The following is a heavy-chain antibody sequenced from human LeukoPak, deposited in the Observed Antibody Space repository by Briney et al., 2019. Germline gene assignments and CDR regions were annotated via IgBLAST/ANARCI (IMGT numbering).Heavy chain of an antibody. CDR2: ISNDGSKQ. CDR3: ARDPLSDYGSWRDH. J-gene: IGHJ4*02. D-gene: IGHD4/OR15-4a*01. V-gene: IGHV3-30*04. CDR1: GFTFSHYG. Sequence: PGRSLRLSCAAAGFTFSHYGIQWVRQAPGKGLEWLTFISNDGSKQYYADSVKGRFTISRDNSKNTVSLQMNNLRVDDTAVYYCARDPLSDYGSWRDHWGQGTLVTVSS.